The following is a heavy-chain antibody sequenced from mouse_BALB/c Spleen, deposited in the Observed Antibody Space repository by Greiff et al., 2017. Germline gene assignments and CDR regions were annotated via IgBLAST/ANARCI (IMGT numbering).Heavy chain of an antibody. J-gene: IGHJ4*01. CDR1: GFNIKDYY. Sequence: EVQLQQSGAELVRSGASVKLSCTASGFNIKDYYMHWVKQRPEQGLEWIGWIDPENGDTEYAPKFQGKATMTADTSSNTAYLQLSSLTSEDTAVYYCNAWEDGYLHYYAMDYWGQGTSVTVSS. CDR3: NAWEDGYLHYYAMDY. V-gene: IGHV14-4*02. D-gene: IGHD2-3*01. CDR2: IDPENGDT.